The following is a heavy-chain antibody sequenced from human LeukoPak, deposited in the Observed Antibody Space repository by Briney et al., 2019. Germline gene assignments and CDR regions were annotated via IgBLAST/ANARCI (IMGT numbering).Heavy chain of an antibody. CDR1: GFTFDDYA. CDR3: ARDSGFSGTQRGEY. D-gene: IGHD3/OR15-3a*01. CDR2: ISWNSGSI. J-gene: IGHJ4*02. Sequence: PGGSLRLSCAASGFTFDDYAMHWVRQAPGKGLEWVSGISWNSGSIGYADSVKGRFTISRDNSKNTLYLQMNSLRAEDTAVYYCARDSGFSGTQRGEYWGQGILVTDSS. V-gene: IGHV3-9*01.